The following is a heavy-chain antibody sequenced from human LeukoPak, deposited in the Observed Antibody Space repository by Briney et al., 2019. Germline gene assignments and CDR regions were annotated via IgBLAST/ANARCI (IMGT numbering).Heavy chain of an antibody. Sequence: ASVKVSCKASGYTFTSYDINWVRQATGQGLEWMGWINPNSGGTNYAQKFQGRVTMTRDTSISTAYMELSRLRSDDTAVYYCARDLGDYGDYYYYYYMDVWGKGTTVTVSS. V-gene: IGHV1-2*02. CDR2: INPNSGGT. CDR3: ARDLGDYGDYYYYYYMDV. CDR1: GYTFTSYD. D-gene: IGHD4-17*01. J-gene: IGHJ6*03.